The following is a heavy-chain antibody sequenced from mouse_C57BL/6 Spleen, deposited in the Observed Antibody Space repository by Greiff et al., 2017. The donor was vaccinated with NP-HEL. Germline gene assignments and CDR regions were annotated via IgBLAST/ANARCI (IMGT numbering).Heavy chain of an antibody. J-gene: IGHJ2*01. Sequence: VQLQQSGPELVKPGASVKISCKASGYAFSSSWMNWVKQRPGKGLEWIGRIYPGDGDTNYNGKFKGKATLTADKSSSTAYMQLSSLTSEDSAVYFCERDYYGSRGGYFDYWGQGTTLTVSS. V-gene: IGHV1-82*01. CDR2: IYPGDGDT. CDR3: ERDYYGSRGGYFDY. CDR1: GYAFSSSW. D-gene: IGHD1-1*01.